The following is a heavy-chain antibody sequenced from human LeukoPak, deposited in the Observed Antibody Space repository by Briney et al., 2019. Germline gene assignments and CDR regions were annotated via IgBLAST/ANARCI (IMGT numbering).Heavy chain of an antibody. J-gene: IGHJ4*02. V-gene: IGHV3-9*01. D-gene: IGHD3-10*01. CDR1: GFTFDDYA. CDR3: ARDTRGVRPKLDY. CDR2: ISWNSGSI. Sequence: GRSLRLSCAASGFTFDDYAMHWVRQAPGKGLEWVSGISWNSGSIGYADSVKGRFTISRDNAKNSLYLQMNSLRAGDTALYYCARDTRGVRPKLDYWGQGTLVTVSS.